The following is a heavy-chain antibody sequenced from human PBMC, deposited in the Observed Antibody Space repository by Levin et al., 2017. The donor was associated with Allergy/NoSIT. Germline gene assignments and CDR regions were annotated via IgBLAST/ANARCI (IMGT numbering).Heavy chain of an antibody. CDR2: IYWDDDK. Sequence: SGPTLVKPTQTLTLTCTFSGFSLSTSGVGVGWIRQPPGKALEWLALIYWDDDKRYSPSLKSRLTITKDTSKNQVVLTMTNMDPVDTATYYCAHMSGLGVVAATWHDWFDPWGQGTLVTVSS. D-gene: IGHD2-15*01. V-gene: IGHV2-5*02. J-gene: IGHJ5*02. CDR3: AHMSGLGVVAATWHDWFDP. CDR1: GFSLSTSGVG.